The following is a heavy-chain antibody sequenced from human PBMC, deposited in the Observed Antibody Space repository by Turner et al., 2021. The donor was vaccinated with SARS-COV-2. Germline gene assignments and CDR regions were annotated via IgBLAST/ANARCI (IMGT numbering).Heavy chain of an antibody. J-gene: IGHJ4*02. CDR2: IYYSGST. D-gene: IGHD3-16*01. Sequence: QVQLQESGPGLVKPLETLSLTCTVSGGSISSYYWSWIRQPPGKGLEWIGYIYYSGSTNYNPSLKSRVTISVDTSKNQFSLKLSSVTAADTAVYYCARDPGEGSFDYWGQGTLVTVSS. V-gene: IGHV4-59*01. CDR3: ARDPGEGSFDY. CDR1: GGSISSYY.